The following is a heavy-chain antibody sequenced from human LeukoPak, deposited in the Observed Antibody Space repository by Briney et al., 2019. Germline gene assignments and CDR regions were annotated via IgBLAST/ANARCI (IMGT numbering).Heavy chain of an antibody. CDR3: ARVRCSGGSCYSYYYYYGMDV. D-gene: IGHD2-15*01. J-gene: IGHJ6*04. CDR1: GGSFSGYY. V-gene: IGHV4-34*01. Sequence: SETLSLTCAVYGGSFSGYYWSWIRQPPGKGLEWIGEINHSGSTNYNPSPKSRVTISVDTSKNQFSLKLSSVTAADTAVYYCARVRCSGGSCYSYYYYYGMDVWGEGTTVTVSS. CDR2: INHSGST.